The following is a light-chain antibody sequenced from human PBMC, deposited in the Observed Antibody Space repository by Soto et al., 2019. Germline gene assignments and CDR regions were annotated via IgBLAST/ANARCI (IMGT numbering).Light chain of an antibody. CDR1: QSVRSN. CDR2: GAS. V-gene: IGKV3-15*01. J-gene: IGKJ1*01. Sequence: EIVLTQSPGILSLSPGERATLSCRASQSVRSNYLAWYQQKPGQAPRRLIYGASTRATGIQARFSGSGSGTEFTPTISSLQSEDFAVYYCKQYNNWPRTVGQGTKVDIK. CDR3: KQYNNWPRT.